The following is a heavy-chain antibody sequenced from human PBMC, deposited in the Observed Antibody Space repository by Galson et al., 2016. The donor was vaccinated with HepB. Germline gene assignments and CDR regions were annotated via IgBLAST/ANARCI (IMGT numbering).Heavy chain of an antibody. V-gene: IGHV3-53*04. CDR2: IYSGGSR. Sequence: SLRLSCAASGLTVSANYMSWVRQAPGKGLEWVSVIYSGGSRYYADFVKGRFTISGHNSNNTLYLQMNSLRPEDTAVYFCAIPRGYRYSMDVWGQGTTVTVSS. D-gene: IGHD5-18*01. CDR1: GLTVSANY. CDR3: AIPRGYRYSMDV. J-gene: IGHJ6*02.